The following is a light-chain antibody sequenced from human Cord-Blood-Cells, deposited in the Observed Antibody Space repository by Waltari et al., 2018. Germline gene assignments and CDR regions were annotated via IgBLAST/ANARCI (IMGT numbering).Light chain of an antibody. CDR1: SSNIGRNT. Sequence: QSVLTQPPSASGTPGQRVTISRSGSSSNIGRNTVNWYQQLPGTAPKLLIYSNNQRPSGVPDRFSGSKSGTSASLAISGLQSEDEADYYCAVWDDSLNGRVFGGGTKLTVL. CDR3: AVWDDSLNGRV. J-gene: IGLJ3*02. V-gene: IGLV1-44*01. CDR2: SNN.